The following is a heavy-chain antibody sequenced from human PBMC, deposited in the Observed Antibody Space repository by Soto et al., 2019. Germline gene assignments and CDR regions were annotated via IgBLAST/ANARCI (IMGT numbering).Heavy chain of an antibody. CDR1: GGSFSGYY. D-gene: IGHD2-8*02. J-gene: IGHJ4*02. CDR2: INHSGST. Sequence: PSETQSLTYAVYGGSFSGYYWTWIRQPPGTGLEWIGEINHSGSTNYNPSLKSRVTISVDTSKNQFSLKLTSVTAADTAVYYCARDKITGLFDYWGQGTLVTVSS. CDR3: ARDKITGLFDY. V-gene: IGHV4-34*01.